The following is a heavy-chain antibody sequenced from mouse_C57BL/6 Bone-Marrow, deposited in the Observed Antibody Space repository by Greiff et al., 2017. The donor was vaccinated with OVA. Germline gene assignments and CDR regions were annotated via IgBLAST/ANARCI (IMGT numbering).Heavy chain of an antibody. CDR3: ARYGNYEAY. CDR1: GYTFTSYG. D-gene: IGHD2-1*01. CDR2: IYPRSGNT. J-gene: IGHJ3*01. V-gene: IGHV1-81*01. Sequence: VQGVESGAELARPGASVKLSCKASGYTFTSYGISWVKQRTGQGLEWIGEIYPRSGNTYYNEKFKGKATLTADKSSSTAYMELRSLTSEDSAVYFCARYGNYEAYWGQGTLVTVSA.